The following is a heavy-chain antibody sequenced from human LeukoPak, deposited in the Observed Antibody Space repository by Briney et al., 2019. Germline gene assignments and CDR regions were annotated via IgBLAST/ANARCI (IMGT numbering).Heavy chain of an antibody. CDR1: GGSISSGSYY. CDR2: MYYSGTT. CDR3: ARHPPRDGSAFDY. V-gene: IGHV4-39*01. Sequence: SETLSLTRTVSGGSISSGSYYWGWIRQPPGKGLEWIASMYYSGTTFYSPSLKSRVTMSVDTSKNQLSLKLGSVTAADTAVYYCARHPPRDGSAFDYWGQGTLVTVSS. J-gene: IGHJ4*02.